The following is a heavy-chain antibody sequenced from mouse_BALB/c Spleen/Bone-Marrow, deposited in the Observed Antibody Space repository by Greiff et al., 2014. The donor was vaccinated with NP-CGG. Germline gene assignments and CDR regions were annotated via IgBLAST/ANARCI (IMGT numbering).Heavy chain of an antibody. CDR3: ARHYLYYFDY. J-gene: IGHJ2*01. CDR2: IYPGDGDT. V-gene: IGHV1-82*01. Sequence: VKLQEAGPELVKPGASVKISCKASGYAFSSSWMNWGKQRPGQGLEWIGRIYPGDGDTNYNGKFKGKATLTADKSSSTAYMQLSSLTSVDSAVYFCARHYLYYFDYWGQGTTLTVSS. CDR1: GYAFSSSW. D-gene: IGHD5-5*01.